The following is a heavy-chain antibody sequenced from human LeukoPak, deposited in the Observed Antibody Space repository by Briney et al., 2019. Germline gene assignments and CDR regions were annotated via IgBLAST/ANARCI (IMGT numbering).Heavy chain of an antibody. CDR1: GYTFTGYY. CDR2: INPNSGGT. CDR3: TRSGGRPVSYYFDY. D-gene: IGHD6-19*01. Sequence: ASVKVSCKASGYTFTGYYMHWVRQAPGQGLEWMGWINPNSGGTNYAQKFQGRVTMTRDTSISTVYMELSRLRSDDTAVYYCTRSGGRPVSYYFDYWGQGTLVTVSS. J-gene: IGHJ4*02. V-gene: IGHV1-2*02.